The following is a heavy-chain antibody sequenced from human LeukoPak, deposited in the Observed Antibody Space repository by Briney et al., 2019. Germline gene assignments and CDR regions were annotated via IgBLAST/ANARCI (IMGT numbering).Heavy chain of an antibody. D-gene: IGHD3-9*01. CDR2: IKQDGSEK. CDR3: ASHPYDILTGYYKYSFDY. J-gene: IGHJ4*02. Sequence: VQPGGSLRLSCAASGFTFSSYWMSRVRQAAGKGLEWVANIKQDGSEKYYVDSVKGRFTISRDNAKNSLYLQMNSLRAEDTAVYYCASHPYDILTGYYKYSFDYWGQGTLVTVSS. CDR1: GFTFSSYW. V-gene: IGHV3-7*03.